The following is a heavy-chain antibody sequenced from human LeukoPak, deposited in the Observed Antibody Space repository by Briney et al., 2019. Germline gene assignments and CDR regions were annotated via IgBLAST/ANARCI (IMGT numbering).Heavy chain of an antibody. CDR3: ARGGRGLRPEIDY. Sequence: SQTLSLTCSVSGDSISSGDNFWSWIRQPPGKGLEWIGYIFHSGTTNYNPSLRSRVLISVDTSKNQFSLNLISLTAADTAVYYCARGGRGLRPEIDYWGQGTQVTVSS. CDR1: GDSISSGDNF. CDR2: IFHSGTT. J-gene: IGHJ4*02. D-gene: IGHD4-17*01. V-gene: IGHV4-30-4*01.